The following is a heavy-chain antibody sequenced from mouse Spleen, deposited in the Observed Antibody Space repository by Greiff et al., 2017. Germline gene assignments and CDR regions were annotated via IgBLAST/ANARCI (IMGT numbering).Heavy chain of an antibody. CDR2: IDPETGGT. V-gene: IGHV1-15*01. J-gene: IGHJ2*01. D-gene: IGHD1-1*01. CDR1: GYTFTDYE. Sequence: VQLQQSGAELVRPGASVTLSCKASGYTFTDYEMHWVKQTPVHGLEWIGAIDPETGGTAYNQKFKGKAILTADKSSSTAYMELRSLTSEDSAVYYCRDYYGSSKDYFDYWGQGTTLTVSS. CDR3: RDYYGSSKDYFDY.